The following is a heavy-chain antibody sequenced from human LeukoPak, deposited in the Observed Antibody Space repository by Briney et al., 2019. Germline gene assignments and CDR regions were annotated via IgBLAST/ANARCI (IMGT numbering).Heavy chain of an antibody. D-gene: IGHD2-15*01. Sequence: GGSLRLSCGASGFTFSSYSMNWVRQAPGKGLEWLSYISSGSGSSIYYADSVKDRFRISRDNAKNSLYLQINSLRDEDTAVYNCARDDSWAFDIWGQGAMVTVSS. CDR3: ARDDSWAFDI. J-gene: IGHJ3*02. CDR1: GFTFSSYS. V-gene: IGHV3-48*02. CDR2: ISSGSGSSI.